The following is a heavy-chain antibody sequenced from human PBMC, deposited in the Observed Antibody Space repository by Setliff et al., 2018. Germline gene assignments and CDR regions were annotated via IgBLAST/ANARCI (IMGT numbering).Heavy chain of an antibody. CDR2: FDPEDGET. Sequence: VKVSCKVSGSTLTELSMHWVRQAPGKGLEWMGGFDPEDGETIYAQKFQGRVTMTEDTSTDTAYMELSSLRSEDTAVYYCATSVSWIQLVLYPQGHPEPFDYWGQGTLVTVSS. V-gene: IGHV1-24*01. CDR1: GSTLTELS. CDR3: ATSVSWIQLVLYPQGHPEPFDY. D-gene: IGHD5-18*01. J-gene: IGHJ4*02.